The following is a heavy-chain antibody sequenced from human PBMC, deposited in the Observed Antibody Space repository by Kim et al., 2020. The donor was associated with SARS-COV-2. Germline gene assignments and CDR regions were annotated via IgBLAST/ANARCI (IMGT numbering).Heavy chain of an antibody. V-gene: IGHV3-53*01. J-gene: IGHJ6*02. CDR3: ARGGSYYYYGMDV. Sequence: ADPVKGRFTISRDNSKNTLYLQMNSLRAEDTAVYYCARGGSYYYYGMDVWGQGTTVTVSS. D-gene: IGHD3-16*01.